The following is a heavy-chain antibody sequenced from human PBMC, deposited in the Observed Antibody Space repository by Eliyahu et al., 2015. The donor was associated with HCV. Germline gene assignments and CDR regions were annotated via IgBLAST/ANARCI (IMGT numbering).Heavy chain of an antibody. CDR2: TSADGINK. Sequence: QVQLVESGGGVVQPGRSLRLSCAASGFTFSVYSMHWVRQAPGKGLEWVAITSADGINKYYTESVKGRFIISRDNSKNTLYLQMNSLRAEDTAVYFCARDGYYYDSSGHGMDVWGQGTTVTVSS. CDR1: GFTFSVYS. J-gene: IGHJ6*02. D-gene: IGHD3-22*01. V-gene: IGHV3-30-3*01. CDR3: ARDGYYYDSSGHGMDV.